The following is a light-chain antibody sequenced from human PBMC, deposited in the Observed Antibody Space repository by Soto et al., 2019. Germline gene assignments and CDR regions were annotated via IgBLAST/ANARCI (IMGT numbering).Light chain of an antibody. J-gene: IGLJ2*01. V-gene: IGLV1-44*01. Sequence: QSVLTQPPSASGTPGQRVTISCSGSSSNIGTYSVNWYQQLPGAAPKLLIYTNNQRPSGVPERFSGSNSGTSASLAISGLQSGDEANYYCAAWDDSLNGVVFGGGTKLTVL. CDR2: TNN. CDR1: SSNIGTYS. CDR3: AAWDDSLNGVV.